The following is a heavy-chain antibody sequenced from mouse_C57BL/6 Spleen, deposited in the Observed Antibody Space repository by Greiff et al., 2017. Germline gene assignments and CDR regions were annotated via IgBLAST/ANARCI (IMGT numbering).Heavy chain of an antibody. V-gene: IGHV1-22*01. CDR3: ARGGYGSSWFAY. D-gene: IGHD1-1*01. Sequence: VQLQQSGPELVKPGASVKMSCKASGYTFTDYNMHWVKQSHGKSLEWIGYINPNNGGTSYNQKFKGKATLTVNKSSSTAYMELRSLTSEDSAVYYCARGGYGSSWFAYWGQGTLVTVSA. CDR1: GYTFTDYN. CDR2: INPNNGGT. J-gene: IGHJ3*01.